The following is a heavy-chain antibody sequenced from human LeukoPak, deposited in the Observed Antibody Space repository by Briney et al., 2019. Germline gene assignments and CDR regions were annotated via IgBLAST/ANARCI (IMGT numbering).Heavy chain of an antibody. D-gene: IGHD3-16*02. CDR1: GFAFSDYS. Sequence: VSLRLSCAASGFAFSDYSMNWVRQAPGKGLEWLSYISSGSSTIYYADSVKGRFTISRDNARNSLYLQMNSLRDEDTAVYYCARAYSIYLDVWGQGTTVTVSS. CDR3: ARAYSIYLDV. CDR2: ISSGSSTI. J-gene: IGHJ6*02. V-gene: IGHV3-48*02.